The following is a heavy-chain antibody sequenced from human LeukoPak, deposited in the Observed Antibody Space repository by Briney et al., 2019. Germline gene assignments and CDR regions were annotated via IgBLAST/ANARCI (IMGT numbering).Heavy chain of an antibody. CDR1: GDSMTSNW. J-gene: IGHJ4*02. Sequence: SETLSLTCVVSGDSMTSNWWSWVRQPPGKGLEWIGEIYHSGSTTYSPSLKSRVTISIDTSKTQFSLKLSSVTAADTAVYYCARNGYYSVDYWGQGTLVTVSS. D-gene: IGHD4-17*01. CDR2: IYHSGST. CDR3: ARNGYYSVDY. V-gene: IGHV4-4*02.